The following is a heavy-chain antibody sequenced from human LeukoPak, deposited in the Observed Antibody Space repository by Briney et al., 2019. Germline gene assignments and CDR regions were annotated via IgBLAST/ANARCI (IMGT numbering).Heavy chain of an antibody. CDR2: INHSGST. D-gene: IGHD5-18*01. J-gene: IGHJ4*02. V-gene: IGHV4-34*01. CDR1: GGSFSGYY. Sequence: PSETLSLTSAVYGGSFSGYYWSWIRQPPGKGLEWIGEINHSGSTNYNPSLKSRVTISVDTSKNQFSLKLSSVTAADTAVYYCARVKGSYGYVGYFDYWGQGTLVTVSS. CDR3: ARVKGSYGYVGYFDY.